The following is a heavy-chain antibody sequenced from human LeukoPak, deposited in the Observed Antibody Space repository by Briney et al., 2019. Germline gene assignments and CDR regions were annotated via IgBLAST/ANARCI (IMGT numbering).Heavy chain of an antibody. V-gene: IGHV1-69*05. CDR3: ARDLGYSSSSATRGWFDP. Sequence: ASVKVSCKASGGTFSSYAISWVRQAPGQGLEWMGRIIPIFGTANYAQKFQGRVTITTDESTSTAYMELSSLRSEDTAVYYCARDLGYSSSSATRGWFDPWGQGTLVTVSS. CDR2: IIPIFGTA. J-gene: IGHJ5*02. CDR1: GGTFSSYA. D-gene: IGHD6-6*01.